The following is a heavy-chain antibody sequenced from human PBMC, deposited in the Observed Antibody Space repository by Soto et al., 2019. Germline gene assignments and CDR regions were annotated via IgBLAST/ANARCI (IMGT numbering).Heavy chain of an antibody. V-gene: IGHV4-30-4*01. CDR2: MSYSGST. CDR3: ATMGTPATGLYYFDN. CDR1: GCSISSGNYC. Sequence: SETLSLTCTFSGCSISSGNYCLSWIRQPPGKGLEWIGFMSYSGSTSYNASLKSRVTISVDTSKSQFSLNLSFVTAADTAVYYCATMGTPATGLYYFDNWGQGTLVTVSS. D-gene: IGHD1-7*01. J-gene: IGHJ4*02.